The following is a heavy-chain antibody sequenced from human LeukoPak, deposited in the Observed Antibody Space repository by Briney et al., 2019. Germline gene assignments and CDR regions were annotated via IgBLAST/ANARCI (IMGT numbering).Heavy chain of an antibody. D-gene: IGHD2-8*02. CDR3: ARSIRGTVCTD. J-gene: IGHJ4*02. CDR2: IWYDGSNK. Sequence: GGSLRLSCAASGFTFSTSGMHWVRQAPGKGLEWVAVIWYDGSNKHYAESVKGRFSISRDSAKNTLYLQMNSLRAEDTAVYHCARSIRGTVCTDWGQGTLVTVSS. CDR1: GFTFSTSG. V-gene: IGHV3-33*01.